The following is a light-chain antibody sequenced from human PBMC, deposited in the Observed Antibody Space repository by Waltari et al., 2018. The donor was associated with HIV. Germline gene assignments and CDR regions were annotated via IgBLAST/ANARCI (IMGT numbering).Light chain of an antibody. Sequence: IQMTQSPSSLSASVGDRVHLGCRASQAISTSLNWYQQKPGEAPKLLISAASSLQSGVPSRFSGSASGTDFTLTISSLQPEDFATYYCQQSYTSPLTFGPGTKVDIK. J-gene: IGKJ3*01. CDR2: AAS. V-gene: IGKV1-39*01. CDR3: QQSYTSPLT. CDR1: QAISTS.